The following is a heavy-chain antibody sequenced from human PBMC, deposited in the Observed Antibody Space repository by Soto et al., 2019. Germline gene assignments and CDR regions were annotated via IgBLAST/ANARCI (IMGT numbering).Heavy chain of an antibody. CDR1: GFTFSSYS. CDR2: ISSSSSYI. J-gene: IGHJ2*01. CDR3: ARVRPRNIVATIGVWYFDL. D-gene: IGHD5-12*01. Sequence: GGSLRLSCAASGFTFSSYSMNWVRQAPGKGLEWVSSISSSSSYIYYADSVKGRFTISRDNAKNSLYLQMNSLRAEDTAVYYCARVRPRNIVATIGVWYFDLWGRGTLVTVSS. V-gene: IGHV3-21*01.